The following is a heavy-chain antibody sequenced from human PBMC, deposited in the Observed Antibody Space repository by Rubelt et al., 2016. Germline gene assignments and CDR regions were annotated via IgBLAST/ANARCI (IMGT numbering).Heavy chain of an antibody. Sequence: QVQLVQSGAEAKEPGASVRVSCKASGYTFTTYGIGWVRQAPGQGLEWMGWISAYNDNTNYAQKFQGRVTMTTDTSTNTVYMELRSLTADDTAVYYCARRSSGWPLNSHWGQGTLVTVSS. CDR2: ISAYNDNT. V-gene: IGHV1-18*01. J-gene: IGHJ4*02. CDR3: ARRSSGWPLNSH. CDR1: GYTFTTYG. D-gene: IGHD6-19*01.